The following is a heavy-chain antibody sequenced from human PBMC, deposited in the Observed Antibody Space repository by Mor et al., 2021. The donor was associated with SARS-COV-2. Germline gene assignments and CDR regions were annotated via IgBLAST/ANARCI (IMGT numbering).Heavy chain of an antibody. CDR3: ARSYNDYRNYFGEQWFDP. D-gene: IGHD4-4*01. J-gene: IGHJ5*02. V-gene: IGHV4-39*01. Sequence: TYYNPSLKRRVTISVDTSKNQFSLKLSSVTAADTAIYHCARSYNDYRNYFGEQWFDPWGQGTLVTVSS. CDR2: T.